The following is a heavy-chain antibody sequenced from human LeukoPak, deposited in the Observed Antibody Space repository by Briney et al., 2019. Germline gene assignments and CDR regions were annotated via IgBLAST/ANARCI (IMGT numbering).Heavy chain of an antibody. V-gene: IGHV4-31*03. Sequence: SETLSLTCTVSGDSISSGGYYWSWIRQHPGKGLEWIVYIYYSGSTYYNPSLKSRVTISVDTSKNQFSLKLSSVTAADTAVYYCARASGSFYMDAFDIWGQGTMVTVSS. CDR3: ARASGSFYMDAFDI. CDR2: IYYSGST. CDR1: GDSISSGGYY. J-gene: IGHJ3*02. D-gene: IGHD2-15*01.